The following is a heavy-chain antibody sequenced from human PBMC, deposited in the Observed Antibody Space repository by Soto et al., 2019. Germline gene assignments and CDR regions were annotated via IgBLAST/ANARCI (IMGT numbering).Heavy chain of an antibody. D-gene: IGHD3-16*02. V-gene: IGHV1-3*01. J-gene: IGHJ4*02. Sequence: GASVKVSCKASGYTFTSYAMHWVRQAPGQRLEWMGWINAGNGNTKYSQKFQGRVTITRDTSASTAYMELSSLRSEDTAVYYCARSTYDYIWGSYRAFDYWGQGTLVTVSS. CDR1: GYTFTSYA. CDR3: ARSTYDYIWGSYRAFDY. CDR2: INAGNGNT.